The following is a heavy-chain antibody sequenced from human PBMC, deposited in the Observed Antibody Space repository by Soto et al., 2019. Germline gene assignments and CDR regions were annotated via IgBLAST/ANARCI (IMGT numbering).Heavy chain of an antibody. D-gene: IGHD4-4*01. Sequence: ASVKVSCKASGYTFTSYGISWVRQAPGQGLEWMGWISAYNGNTNYAQKLEGRVTMTTDTSTSTAYMELRSLRSDDTAVYYCARADATDSNYETGNYYYMYVWGKGTTVTVAS. V-gene: IGHV1-18*01. CDR3: ARADATDSNYETGNYYYMYV. J-gene: IGHJ6*03. CDR2: ISAYNGNT. CDR1: GYTFTSYG.